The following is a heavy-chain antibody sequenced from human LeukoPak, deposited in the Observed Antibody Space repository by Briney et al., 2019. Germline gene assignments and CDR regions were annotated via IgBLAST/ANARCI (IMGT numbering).Heavy chain of an antibody. V-gene: IGHV4-34*01. Sequence: SETLSLTCAVYGVSFSDYFWSWVRQPPGKGLEWIGEISHSGSTTYNPSLRSRVTISGDTSKKQFSLKLSSVTAADTAVYYCVTYYYGSSAPKRNYWGQGILVTVSS. D-gene: IGHD3-22*01. CDR3: VTYYYGSSAPKRNY. CDR1: GVSFSDYF. J-gene: IGHJ4*02. CDR2: ISHSGST.